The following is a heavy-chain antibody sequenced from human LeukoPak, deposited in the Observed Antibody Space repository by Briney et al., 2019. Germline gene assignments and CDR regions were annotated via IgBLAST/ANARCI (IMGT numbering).Heavy chain of an antibody. CDR2: INPNSGGT. V-gene: IGHV1-2*02. J-gene: IGHJ5*02. Sequence: ASVKVSCKASGYTFTGYYMHWVRQAPGQGLEWMGWINPNSGGTNYAQKFQGRVTMTRDTSISTAYMELSRLRSDDTAVYYCARDFPDYDFWSGYRIDPWGQGTLVTVSS. D-gene: IGHD3-3*01. CDR3: ARDFPDYDFWSGYRIDP. CDR1: GYTFTGYY.